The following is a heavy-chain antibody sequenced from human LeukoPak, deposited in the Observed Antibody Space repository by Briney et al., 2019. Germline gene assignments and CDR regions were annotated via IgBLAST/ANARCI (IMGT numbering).Heavy chain of an antibody. CDR1: GFTFRSYA. CDR2: ISGSGGST. D-gene: IGHD6-13*01. V-gene: IGHV3-23*01. CDR3: VKDQKPYIAAAGDY. Sequence: QPGGSLRLSCATSGFTFRSYAMSWVRQAPGKGLEWVSAISGSGGSTYYADSVKGRFTISRGNPKNTLYLQMNSLRAEDTAVYYCVKDQKPYIAAAGDYWGQGTLVTVSS. J-gene: IGHJ4*02.